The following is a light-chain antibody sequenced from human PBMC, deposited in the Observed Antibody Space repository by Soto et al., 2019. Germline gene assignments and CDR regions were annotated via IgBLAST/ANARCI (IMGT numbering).Light chain of an antibody. CDR2: EVD. Sequence: QSVLTQPASVSGSPGQSIAISCIGTSSDVRIYNHVTWYQQHPGKAPKLMIYEVDSRPSGVSNRFSGSKSGNTASLTISGLQADDGADYFCSSFTSNYTYVFGSGTKVTVL. V-gene: IGLV2-14*01. CDR1: SSDVRIYNH. J-gene: IGLJ1*01. CDR3: SSFTSNYTYV.